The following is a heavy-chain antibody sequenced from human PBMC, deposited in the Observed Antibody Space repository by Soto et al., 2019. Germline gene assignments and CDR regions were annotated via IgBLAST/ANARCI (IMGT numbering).Heavy chain of an antibody. CDR2: MNPNTGNS. CDR1: GYTFTSYD. CDR3: ARDLGYYDSSGYFDY. V-gene: IGHV1-8*01. J-gene: IGHJ4*02. Sequence: ASVKVSCKASGYTFTSYDIYWVRQATGQGLEWMGWMNPNTGNSGYAQKFQGRVTMTSDTSISTAHMELSSLRSEDTAVYYCARDLGYYDSSGYFDYWGQGTLVTVSS. D-gene: IGHD3-22*01.